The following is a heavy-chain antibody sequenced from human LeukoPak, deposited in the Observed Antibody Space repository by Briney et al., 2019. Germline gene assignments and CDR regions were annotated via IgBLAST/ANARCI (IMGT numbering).Heavy chain of an antibody. J-gene: IGHJ4*02. CDR1: GITLSNYA. V-gene: IGHV3-23*01. CDR3: AKDWIQFNRVFDCFDS. CDR2: IGNTET. Sequence: GGSLRLSCAVSGITLSNYAMSWVRQAPGKGLEWVATIGNTETFYADSVTGRFTISRDNSKNTVNLQMNRLRVEDTAIYYCAKDWIQFNRVFDCFDSWGQGTLVTVSS. D-gene: IGHD5-18*01.